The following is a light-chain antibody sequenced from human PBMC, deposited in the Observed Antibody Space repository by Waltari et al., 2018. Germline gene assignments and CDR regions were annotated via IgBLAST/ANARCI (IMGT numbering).Light chain of an antibody. CDR1: SLATNN. V-gene: IGLV3-25*03. CDR2: KDR. Sequence: SYELTPPPSLSVSPGQTARIRCSGNSLATNNAFWYKQQPGQAPVWVIFKDRERPSGIPERFSGSSSGTTVTLTISGVQAEDEADYYCQSVDSSGTYVFGTGTKVTVL. J-gene: IGLJ1*01. CDR3: QSVDSSGTYV.